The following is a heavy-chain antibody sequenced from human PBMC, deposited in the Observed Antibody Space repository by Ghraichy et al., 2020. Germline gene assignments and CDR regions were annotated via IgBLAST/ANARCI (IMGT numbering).Heavy chain of an antibody. CDR1: GFTFSSYA. D-gene: IGHD1-14*01. J-gene: IGHJ6*03. V-gene: IGHV3-23*01. CDR2: ISGSGGST. CDR3: AKSANGKTYTYYYYMDV. Sequence: GGSLRLSCAASGFTFSSYAMSWVRQAPGKGLEWVSAISGSGGSTYYADSVKGRFTISRDNSKNTLYLQMNSLRAEDTAVYYCAKSANGKTYTYYYYMDVWGKGTTVTVSS.